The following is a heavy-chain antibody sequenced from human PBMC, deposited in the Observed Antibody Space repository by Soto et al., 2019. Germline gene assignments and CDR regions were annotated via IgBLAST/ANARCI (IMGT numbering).Heavy chain of an antibody. D-gene: IGHD3-10*01. Sequence: QVQLVQSXAEVKKPGASVKVSCKASGYMFVTYGINWVRQAPGQGLEWMGWISAYNGNTKYAQNLQGRVTMTTDASTSTAYMEMRSLRSDDTAVYYCARDLDGSGSYYTDYWGPGTLVTVSS. CDR1: GYMFVTYG. CDR2: ISAYNGNT. CDR3: ARDLDGSGSYYTDY. J-gene: IGHJ4*02. V-gene: IGHV1-18*01.